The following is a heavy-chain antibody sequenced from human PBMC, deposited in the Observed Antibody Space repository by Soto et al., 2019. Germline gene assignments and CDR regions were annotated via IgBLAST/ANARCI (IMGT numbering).Heavy chain of an antibody. CDR2: IYTSGSI. V-gene: IGHV4-4*07. D-gene: IGHD5-18*01. J-gene: IGHJ6*02. CDR3: AGFVDTAMVTQRYYYYYGMDV. Sequence: SETLSLTCTVSGGSISSYYWSWIRQPAGKGLEWIGRIYTSGSINYNPSLKSRVTMSVDTSKNQFSLKLSSVTAADTAVYYCAGFVDTAMVTQRYYYYYGMDVWGQGTTVTVSS. CDR1: GGSISSYY.